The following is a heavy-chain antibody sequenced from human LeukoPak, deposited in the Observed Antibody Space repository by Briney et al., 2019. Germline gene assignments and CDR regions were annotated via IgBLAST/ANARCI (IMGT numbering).Heavy chain of an antibody. CDR3: ASGLMGFFGY. D-gene: IGHD2-8*01. Sequence: SETLSLTCAVYGGSFSGYYWSWIRQLPGKGLEWIGEINHSGSTNYNPSLKSRVTISVDTSKNQFSLKLSSVTAADTAVYYCASGLMGFFGYWGQGTLVTVSS. CDR1: GGSFSGYY. V-gene: IGHV4-34*01. J-gene: IGHJ4*02. CDR2: INHSGST.